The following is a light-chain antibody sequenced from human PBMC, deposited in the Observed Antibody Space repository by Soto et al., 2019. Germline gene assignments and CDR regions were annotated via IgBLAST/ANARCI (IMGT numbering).Light chain of an antibody. CDR2: GAS. V-gene: IGKV3-15*01. Sequence: EVVLTQSPATLSLSLGEVATLSCRASQSVDRDLAWYRQKPGQPPSLLIHGASTRATGVPARFSGSGSETEFALVITSLQSEDFAVYFCHQYNQWPRTFGQGTKV. CDR1: QSVDRD. CDR3: HQYNQWPRT. J-gene: IGKJ1*01.